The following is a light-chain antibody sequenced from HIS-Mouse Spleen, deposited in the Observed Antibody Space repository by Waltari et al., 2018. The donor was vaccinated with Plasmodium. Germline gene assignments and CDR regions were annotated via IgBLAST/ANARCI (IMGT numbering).Light chain of an antibody. CDR1: SSYVGGYNY. Sequence: QSALTQPASVSGSPGQSITISCTGPSSYVGGYNYVYWYQQHPAKAPKLMIYEVSTRPSGVSNRFSGSKSGNTASLTIAGLQAEDEADYYCSSYTSSSTLVFGGGTKLTVL. J-gene: IGLJ2*01. CDR2: EVS. V-gene: IGLV2-14*01. CDR3: SSYTSSSTLV.